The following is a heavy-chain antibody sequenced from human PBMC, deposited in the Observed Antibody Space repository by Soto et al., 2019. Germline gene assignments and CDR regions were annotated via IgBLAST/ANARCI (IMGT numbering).Heavy chain of an antibody. D-gene: IGHD2-15*01. CDR3: TTDLWRIAVVVGSTGYFNP. Sequence: PGGSLRLSCAASGFTFSDAWMSWVRQAPGKGLDRVGRIKSTSDGGTTEYAAPVRGRFTISRDDSKNTLYLQMNSLKTEDTAVYYCTTDLWRIAVVVGSTGYFNPWGQGTPVTVSS. V-gene: IGHV3-15*01. CDR2: IKSTSDGGTT. CDR1: GFTFSDAW. J-gene: IGHJ5*02.